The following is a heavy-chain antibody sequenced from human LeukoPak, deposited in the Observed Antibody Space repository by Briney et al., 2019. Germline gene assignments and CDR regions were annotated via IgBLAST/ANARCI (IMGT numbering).Heavy chain of an antibody. CDR3: AISPYYDSSGYYGGY. V-gene: IGHV5-51*01. Sequence: GKSLKISCEGSGYSFTSYWIGWVRQMPGKGLEWMGIIYPGDSDTRYSPSFQGQVTISADKSISTAYLQWSSLKASDTAMYYCAISPYYDSSGYYGGYWGQGTLVTVSS. CDR2: IYPGDSDT. D-gene: IGHD3-22*01. CDR1: GYSFTSYW. J-gene: IGHJ4*02.